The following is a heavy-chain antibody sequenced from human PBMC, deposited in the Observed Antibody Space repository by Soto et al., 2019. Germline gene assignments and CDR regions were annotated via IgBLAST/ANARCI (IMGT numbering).Heavy chain of an antibody. V-gene: IGHV3-23*01. CDR3: AKSPFEMLTNPLDY. Sequence: PGGSLRLSCAASGFTFTFYAMSWVRQAPGKGLEWVSGVSGSGGSTYYADSVKGRFTISRDNSKNTLYLQMNSLRAEDTAVYFCAKSPFEMLTNPLDYWGQGALVTVSS. CDR1: GFTFTFYA. D-gene: IGHD3-16*01. J-gene: IGHJ4*02. CDR2: VSGSGGST.